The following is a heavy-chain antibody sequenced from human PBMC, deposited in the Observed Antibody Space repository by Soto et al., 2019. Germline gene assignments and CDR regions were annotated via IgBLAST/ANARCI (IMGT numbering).Heavy chain of an antibody. J-gene: IGHJ4*02. CDR3: TTTGTIDY. CDR1: GFTFSNAW. CDR2: IKSKADGGTT. V-gene: IGHV3-15*01. D-gene: IGHD1-1*01. Sequence: EVQLVESGGGLVKPGGSLRLCCAASGFTFSNAWMTWVRQAPGKGLEWVGRIKSKADGGTTYYAAPVNGRFTISRDDSKNVVCLQMNSLKTEDTAVYYCTTTGTIDYWGQGTRVTVSS.